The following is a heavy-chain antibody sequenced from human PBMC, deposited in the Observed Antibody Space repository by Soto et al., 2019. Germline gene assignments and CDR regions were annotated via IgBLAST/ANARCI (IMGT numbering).Heavy chain of an antibody. V-gene: IGHV1-69*13. J-gene: IGHJ6*02. CDR3: AEAAGYYYYYGMDV. D-gene: IGHD6-13*01. CDR2: IIPIFGTA. CDR1: GGAFSTYA. Sequence: GXSVKGSCKASGGAFSTYAISWVRQAPGQGLEWMGGIIPIFGTANYAQKFQGRVTITADESTSTAYMELSSLRSEDTAVYYCAEAAGYYYYYGMDVSGQGTTVTVSS.